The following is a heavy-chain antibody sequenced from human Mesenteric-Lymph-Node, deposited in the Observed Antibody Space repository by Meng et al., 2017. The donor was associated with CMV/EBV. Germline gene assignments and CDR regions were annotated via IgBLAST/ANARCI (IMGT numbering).Heavy chain of an antibody. CDR2: IKQDGSEK. Sequence: GSLRLSCAASGFTFSSYWMSWVRQAPGKGLEWVANIKQDGSEKYYVDSVKGRFTISRDNAKNSLYLQMNSLRAEDTAVYYCARDPPYYDILTGYPTYYGMDVWGQGTTVTVSS. V-gene: IGHV3-7*01. J-gene: IGHJ6*02. D-gene: IGHD3-9*01. CDR3: ARDPPYYDILTGYPTYYGMDV. CDR1: GFTFSSYW.